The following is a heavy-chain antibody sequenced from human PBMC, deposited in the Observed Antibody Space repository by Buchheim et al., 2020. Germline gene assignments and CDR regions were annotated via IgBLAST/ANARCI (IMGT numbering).Heavy chain of an antibody. CDR2: VNPSVGGT. J-gene: IGHJ6*03. V-gene: IGHV1-46*01. Sequence: QVQLVQSGAEVKKPGASVKVSCKASGYTFSNYYIHWVRQAPGQGLEWMGIVNPSVGGTSYPQKFQGRVTMTRATPTSTVYMELSSLRSEDTAVYYCARGGGDIVVVPASIHVHYLDVWGKGTT. CDR1: GYTFSNYY. D-gene: IGHD2-2*02. CDR3: ARGGGDIVVVPASIHVHYLDV.